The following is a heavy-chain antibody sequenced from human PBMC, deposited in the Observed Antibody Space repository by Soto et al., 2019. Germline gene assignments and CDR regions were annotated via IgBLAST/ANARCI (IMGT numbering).Heavy chain of an antibody. D-gene: IGHD4-17*01. V-gene: IGHV3-66*01. J-gene: IGHJ2*01. CDR1: GFTVSSNY. CDR2: IYGGGRT. Sequence: EVQLVESGGGLVQPGGSLRLSCAASGFTVSSNYMSWVHQAPGKGLEWVSIIYGGGRTNYADSVKGRFTVSRDNYKNTLYLQMNSLRAEDTAMYYCCGPSTVTINWFFELWGRGTLVTVSS. CDR3: CGPSTVTINWFFEL.